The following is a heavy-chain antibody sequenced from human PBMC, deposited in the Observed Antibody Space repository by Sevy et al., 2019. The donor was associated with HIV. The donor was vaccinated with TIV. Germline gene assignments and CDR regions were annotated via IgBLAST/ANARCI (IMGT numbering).Heavy chain of an antibody. D-gene: IGHD3-10*01. CDR2: IKQDGSEM. CDR3: TTGHQERGM. CDR1: GFPFSSHW. Sequence: GGSLRLSCAASGFPFSSHWMTWVRQAPGKGLDWVASIKQDGSEMYYVDSVKGRFTISRDNAKNSVYLQMNSLRVEDTAMYYCTTGHQERGMRGQGTLVTVSS. J-gene: IGHJ4*02. V-gene: IGHV3-7*01.